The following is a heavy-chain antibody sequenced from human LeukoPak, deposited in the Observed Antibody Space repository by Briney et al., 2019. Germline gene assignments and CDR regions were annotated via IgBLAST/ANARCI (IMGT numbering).Heavy chain of an antibody. J-gene: IGHJ4*02. CDR1: GFAFSSYE. CDR3: ARVRSGYADY. Sequence: GGSLRLSCAASGFAFSSYEMNWVRQAPGKGLEWVSYISSSGSTIYYADSVKGRFTISRDNAKNSLYLQMNSLRAEDTAVYYCARVRSGYADYWGQGTPVTVSS. D-gene: IGHD5-12*01. CDR2: ISSSGSTI. V-gene: IGHV3-48*03.